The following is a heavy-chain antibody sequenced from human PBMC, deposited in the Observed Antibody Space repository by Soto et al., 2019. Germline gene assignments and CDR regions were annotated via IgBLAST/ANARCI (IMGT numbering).Heavy chain of an antibody. J-gene: IGHJ4*02. CDR2: ITSNGGST. CDR1: GFSSSYYA. CDR3: VKGFCSSTTCTVDY. Sequence: GGSLRLSCSASGFSSSYYAMHWVRQAPGKGLEYVSAITSNGGSTDYADSVKGRFTISRDNSKNTLDLQMSSLRTEDTAVYHRVKGFCSSTTCTVDYWGQGTLVTVSS. V-gene: IGHV3-64D*06. D-gene: IGHD2-2*01.